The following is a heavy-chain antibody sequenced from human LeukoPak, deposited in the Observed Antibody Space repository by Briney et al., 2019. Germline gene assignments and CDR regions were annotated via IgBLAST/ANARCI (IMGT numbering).Heavy chain of an antibody. CDR3: ARVSFEGMDV. J-gene: IGHJ6*02. CDR1: GFTFRSYW. D-gene: IGHD3-9*01. Sequence: GGSLRLSCAASGFTFRSYWMHWVRQAPGKGLVWVSRINSDGSTTTYADSVKGRFTISGDNAKNTLYLQMNSLRAEDTAVYYCARVSFEGMDVWGQGTTVTVSS. V-gene: IGHV3-74*01. CDR2: INSDGSTT.